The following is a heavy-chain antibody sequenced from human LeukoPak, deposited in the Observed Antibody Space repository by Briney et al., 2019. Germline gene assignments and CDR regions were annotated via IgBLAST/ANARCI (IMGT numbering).Heavy chain of an antibody. J-gene: IGHJ4*02. D-gene: IGHD6-13*01. CDR3: AISIAAAGTRGYFDY. Sequence: PGGSLRLSCAASGFTFDDYAMHWVRQAPGKGLEWFSGISWNSGSIGYADSVKGRFTISRDNAKNSLYLQMNSLRAEDMALYYCAISIAAAGTRGYFDYWGQGTLVTVSS. CDR2: ISWNSGSI. V-gene: IGHV3-9*03. CDR1: GFTFDDYA.